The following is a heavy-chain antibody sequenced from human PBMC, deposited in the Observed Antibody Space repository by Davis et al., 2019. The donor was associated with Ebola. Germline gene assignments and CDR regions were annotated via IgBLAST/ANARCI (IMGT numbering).Heavy chain of an antibody. J-gene: IGHJ4*02. D-gene: IGHD5-18*01. Sequence: GESLKISCAASGFTFSSYSMNWVRQAPGKGLEWVANIKQDGSEKYYVDSVKGRFTISRDNAKNSLNLQMNSLRAEDTAVYYCARAGYSYGYEAYWGQGALVTVSS. CDR3: ARAGYSYGYEAY. CDR2: IKQDGSEK. V-gene: IGHV3-7*03. CDR1: GFTFSSYS.